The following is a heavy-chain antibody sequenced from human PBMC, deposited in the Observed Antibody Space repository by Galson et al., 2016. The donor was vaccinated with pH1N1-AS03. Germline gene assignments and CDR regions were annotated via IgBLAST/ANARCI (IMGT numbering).Heavy chain of an antibody. CDR1: GFTFSRYS. Sequence: SLRLSCAASGFTFSRYSMNWVRQAPGKGLEWVAYITSSSSITYADSVKGRFTISRDNAKNSVYLQINSLKGEDTAVYYWARDSGWAFDYWGQGTLVTVSS. CDR2: ITSSSSI. CDR3: ARDSGWAFDY. D-gene: IGHD3-10*01. J-gene: IGHJ4*02. V-gene: IGHV3-48*01.